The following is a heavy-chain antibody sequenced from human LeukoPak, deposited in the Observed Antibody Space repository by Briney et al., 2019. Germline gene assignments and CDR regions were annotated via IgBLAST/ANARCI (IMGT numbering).Heavy chain of an antibody. D-gene: IGHD5-18*01. Sequence: GGTLRLSCAASGFTFSSYGMHWVRQAPGTGLEWVAFIRNDGSKEYYVDSVKGRFTISRDNSKNRLHLQMNSLRAEDTAVYYCAKTASSNAIDMWGQGTMVTVSS. CDR2: IRNDGSKE. CDR1: GFTFSSYG. CDR3: AKTASSNAIDM. J-gene: IGHJ3*02. V-gene: IGHV3-30*02.